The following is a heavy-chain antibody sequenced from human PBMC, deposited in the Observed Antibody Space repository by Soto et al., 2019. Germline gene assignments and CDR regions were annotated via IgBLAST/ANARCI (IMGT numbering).Heavy chain of an antibody. D-gene: IGHD2-8*01. CDR3: ARTGGDIVLYYFDY. Sequence: SETLSLTCTVSGGSISSYYWSWIRQPPGKGLEWIGYIYYSGSTNYNPSLKSRVTISVDTSKNQFSLKLSSVTAADTAVYYCARTGGDIVLYYFDYWGQGTLVTVSS. CDR1: GGSISSYY. J-gene: IGHJ4*02. CDR2: IYYSGST. V-gene: IGHV4-59*01.